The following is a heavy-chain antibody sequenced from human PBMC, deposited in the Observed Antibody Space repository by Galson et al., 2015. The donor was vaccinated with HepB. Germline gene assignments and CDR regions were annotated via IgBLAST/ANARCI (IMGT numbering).Heavy chain of an antibody. V-gene: IGHV3-30*18. Sequence: SLRLSCAASGFTFSSYGMHWVRQAPGKGLEWVAVISYDGSNKYYADSVKGRFTISRDNSKNTLYLQMNSLRAEDTAVYYCAKLVVTHPRPFDYWGQGTLVTVSS. J-gene: IGHJ4*02. CDR1: GFTFSSYG. CDR2: ISYDGSNK. CDR3: AKLVVTHPRPFDY. D-gene: IGHD2-21*02.